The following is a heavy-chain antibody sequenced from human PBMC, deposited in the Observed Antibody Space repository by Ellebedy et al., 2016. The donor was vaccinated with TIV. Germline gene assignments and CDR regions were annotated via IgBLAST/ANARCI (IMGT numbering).Heavy chain of an antibody. CDR3: ARARYGAYRYFDL. J-gene: IGHJ2*01. CDR2: INHSGGT. Sequence: SETLSLTCAVYGGSFSGYYWSWIRLPPGKGLEWIGEINHSGGTNYNPSLKSRVTISVDTSKNQFSLKLSSVTAADTAVYYCARARYGAYRYFDLWGRGTLVTVSS. D-gene: IGHD4-17*01. CDR1: GGSFSGYY. V-gene: IGHV4-34*01.